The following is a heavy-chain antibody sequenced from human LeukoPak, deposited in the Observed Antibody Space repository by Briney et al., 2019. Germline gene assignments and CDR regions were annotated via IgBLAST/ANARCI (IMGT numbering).Heavy chain of an antibody. D-gene: IGHD3-22*01. CDR2: ISAYNGNT. CDR1: GYTFTSYG. J-gene: IGHJ6*02. CDR3: ARDYYDSRGGPYYYYGMDV. V-gene: IGHV1-18*01. Sequence: GASVKVSCKASGYTFTSYGISWVRQAPGQGLEWMGWISAYNGNTNYAQKLQGRVTMTTDTSTSTAYMELRSLRSDDTAVYYCARDYYDSRGGPYYYYGMDVWGQGTTVTVSS.